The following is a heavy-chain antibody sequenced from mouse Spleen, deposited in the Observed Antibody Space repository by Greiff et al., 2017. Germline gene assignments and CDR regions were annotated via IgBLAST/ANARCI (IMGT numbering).Heavy chain of an antibody. CDR3: AREGITLDY. CDR1: GYTFTSYW. CDR2: IHPNSGST. J-gene: IGHJ2*01. D-gene: IGHD2-4*01. Sequence: QVQLQQSGAELAKPGASVKLSCKASGYTFTSYWMHWVKQRPGQGLEWIGMIHPNSGSTNYNEKFKSKATLTVDKSSSTAYMQLSSLTSEDSSVYYCAREGITLDYWGQGTTLTVSS. V-gene: IGHV1-64*01.